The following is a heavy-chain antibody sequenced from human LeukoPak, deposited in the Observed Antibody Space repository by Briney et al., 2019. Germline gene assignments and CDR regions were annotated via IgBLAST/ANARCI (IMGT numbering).Heavy chain of an antibody. J-gene: IGHJ4*02. CDR3: ASEARYCSSGGSCYNY. Sequence: SETLSLTCTVSGGSISTYYWSWIRQPPGKGLEWIGYIYYTGSTNYNPSLKSRVTISVDTSKNQFSLKLSSVTAADTAVYYRASEARYCSSGGSCYNYWGQGTLVTVSS. CDR1: GGSISTYY. CDR2: IYYTGST. V-gene: IGHV4-59*12. D-gene: IGHD2-15*01.